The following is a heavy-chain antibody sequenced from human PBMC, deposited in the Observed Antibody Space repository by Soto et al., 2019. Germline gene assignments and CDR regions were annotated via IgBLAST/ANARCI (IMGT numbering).Heavy chain of an antibody. V-gene: IGHV3-11*06. CDR3: ARISYYYDSSGYYPPHGWFDP. CDR1: GFTFGDYY. D-gene: IGHD3-22*01. J-gene: IGHJ5*02. Sequence: GGSLRLSCAASGFTFGDYYMSWIRQAPGKGLEWVSYISSSSSYTNYADSVKGRFTISRDNAKNSLYLQMNSLRAEDTAVYYCARISYYYDSSGYYPPHGWFDPWGQGTLVTVSS. CDR2: ISSSSSYT.